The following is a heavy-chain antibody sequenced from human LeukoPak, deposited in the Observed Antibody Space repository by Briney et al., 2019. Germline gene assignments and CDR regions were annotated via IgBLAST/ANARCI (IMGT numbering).Heavy chain of an antibody. D-gene: IGHD2-15*01. Sequence: PGGSLRLSCAASGFTFDDYAMHWVRQAPGKGLEWVSGISWNSGSIGYADSVKGRFTISRDNAKNSLYLQMNSLRAEDTAVYYCARGRGKVVVAATVHYYYYMDVWGKGTTVTVSS. CDR2: ISWNSGSI. CDR1: GFTFDDYA. J-gene: IGHJ6*03. CDR3: ARGRGKVVVAATVHYYYYMDV. V-gene: IGHV3-9*01.